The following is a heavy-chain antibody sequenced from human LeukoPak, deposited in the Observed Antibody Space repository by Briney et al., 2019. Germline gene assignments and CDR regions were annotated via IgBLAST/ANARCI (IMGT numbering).Heavy chain of an antibody. J-gene: IGHJ5*01. CDR1: GFTFSSSA. Sequence: GRSLRLSCAASGFTFSSSAMHWVRQAPGKGLEWVAVISYDESNKYYADSVKGRFTISRDNSKNTLYLQMNSLRAEDTAVYYCVRDWDHFDFDSWGQGTLVTVSS. CDR3: VRDWDHFDFDS. D-gene: IGHD3-9*01. CDR2: ISYDESNK. V-gene: IGHV3-30*03.